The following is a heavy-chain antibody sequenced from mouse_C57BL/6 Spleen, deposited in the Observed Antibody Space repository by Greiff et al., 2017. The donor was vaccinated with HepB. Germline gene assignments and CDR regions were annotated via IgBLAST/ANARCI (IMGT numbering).Heavy chain of an antibody. V-gene: IGHV1-19*01. Sequence: EVQLQQSGPVLVKPGASVKMSCKASGYTFTDYYMNWVKQSHGKSLEWIGVINPYNGGTSYNQKFKGKATLTVDKSSSTAYMELHSLTSEDSAVYYCAISRICYGSSFYAMDYWGQGTSVTVSS. D-gene: IGHD1-1*01. CDR1: GYTFTDYY. CDR2: INPYNGGT. CDR3: AISRICYGSSFYAMDY. J-gene: IGHJ4*01.